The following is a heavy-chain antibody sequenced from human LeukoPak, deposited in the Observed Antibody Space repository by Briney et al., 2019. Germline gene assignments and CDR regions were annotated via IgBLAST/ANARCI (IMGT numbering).Heavy chain of an antibody. Sequence: SETLSLTCTVSGGSISSYYWSWIRQPPGKGLEWIGYISYSGSTNYNPSLKSRVTISVDTSKNQFSLRLSSVTAADTAVYYCARALSSYWDYWGQGTLVTVSS. CDR3: ARALSSYWDY. V-gene: IGHV4-59*01. D-gene: IGHD3-3*01. J-gene: IGHJ4*02. CDR1: GGSISSYY. CDR2: ISYSGST.